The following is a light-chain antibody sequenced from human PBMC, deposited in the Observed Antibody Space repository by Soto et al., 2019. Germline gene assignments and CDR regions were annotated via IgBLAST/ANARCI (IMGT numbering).Light chain of an antibody. CDR3: QHRSNWPIT. CDR2: GAS. J-gene: IGKJ5*01. Sequence: EIVMTQSPATLSVSPGERATLSCRASQSVSSNLAWYQQKPGQAPRLLIYGASTRATGIPARFSGSGSGTEFTLTISSLQSEDFAVYYCQHRSNWPITFGQGTRLEMK. CDR1: QSVSSN. V-gene: IGKV3D-15*01.